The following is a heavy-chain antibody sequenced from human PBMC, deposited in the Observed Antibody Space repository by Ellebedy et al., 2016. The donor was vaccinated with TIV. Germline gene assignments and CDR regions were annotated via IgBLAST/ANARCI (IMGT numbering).Heavy chain of an antibody. CDR3: ARRGSYGDYAVEINSWFDT. CDR1: GFSFRSYW. J-gene: IGHJ5*02. CDR2: IYQDGGVK. D-gene: IGHD4-17*01. V-gene: IGHV3-7*01. Sequence: PGGSLRLSCSASGFSFRSYWMSWVRQAQGKGLEWVANIYQDGGVKYYVDSVKGRFTISRANADNSLFLQMNSLRAEGTAVYYCARRGSYGDYAVEINSWFDTWGPGTLVAVSS.